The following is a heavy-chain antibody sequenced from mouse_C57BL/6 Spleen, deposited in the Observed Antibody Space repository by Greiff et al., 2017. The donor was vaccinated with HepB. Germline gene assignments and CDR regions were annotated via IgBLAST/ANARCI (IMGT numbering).Heavy chain of an antibody. V-gene: IGHV1-15*01. J-gene: IGHJ3*01. CDR1: GYTFTDYE. CDR3: TREDYDYDGRAWFAY. CDR2: IDPETGGT. D-gene: IGHD2-4*01. Sequence: QVQLKESGAELVRPGASVTLSCKASGYTFTDYEMHWVKQTPVHGLEWIGAIDPETGGTAYNQKFKGKAILTADKSSSTAYMELRSLTSEDSAVYYCTREDYDYDGRAWFAYWGQGTLVTVSA.